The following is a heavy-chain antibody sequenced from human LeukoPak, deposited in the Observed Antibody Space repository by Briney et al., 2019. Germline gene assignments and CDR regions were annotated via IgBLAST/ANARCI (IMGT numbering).Heavy chain of an antibody. J-gene: IGHJ4*02. D-gene: IGHD5-12*01. CDR1: GGSISSYY. CDR3: ARHKGGYSGYDSLDY. CDR2: IYYSGST. Sequence: SETLSLTCTVSGGSISSYYWSWIRQPPGKGLEGIGYIYYSGSTNYNPSLKSRVTISVDTSKNQFSLKLSSVTAADTAVYYCARHKGGYSGYDSLDYWGQGTLVTVSS. V-gene: IGHV4-59*08.